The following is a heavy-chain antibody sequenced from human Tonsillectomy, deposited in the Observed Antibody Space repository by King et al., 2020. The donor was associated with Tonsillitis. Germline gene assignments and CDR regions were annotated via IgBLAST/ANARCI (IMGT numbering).Heavy chain of an antibody. D-gene: IGHD2-15*01. CDR2: IRYDGSNK. CDR3: AKVGSYSIQKLDS. J-gene: IGHJ4*02. V-gene: IGHV3-30*02. Sequence: QLVQSGGGVVQPGGSLRLSCAASGFTFSSYGMHWVRQGPGKGLEWVAFIRYDGSNKYYADSVKGRFTISRDNSKNTLYLHMNSLRAEDTAVYYCAKVGSYSIQKLDSWGQGTQVTVSS. CDR1: GFTFSSYG.